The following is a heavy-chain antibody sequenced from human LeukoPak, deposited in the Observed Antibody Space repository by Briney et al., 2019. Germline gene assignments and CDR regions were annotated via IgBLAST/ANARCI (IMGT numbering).Heavy chain of an antibody. V-gene: IGHV3-74*01. Sequence: GGSLRLSCAASGFTYSTHWMHWVRQTPGKGLVWVSRISPDGSRTAYADSVKGRFTISRDNARDTLYLQLNSLGAEDTAVYYCARVSSLWSFDYWGQGTLVTVSS. J-gene: IGHJ4*02. CDR3: ARVSSLWSFDY. CDR2: ISPDGSRT. CDR1: GFTYSTHW. D-gene: IGHD3-10*01.